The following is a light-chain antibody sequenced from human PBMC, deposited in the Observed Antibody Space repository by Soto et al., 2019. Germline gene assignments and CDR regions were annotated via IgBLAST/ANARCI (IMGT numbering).Light chain of an antibody. CDR3: QQYNNLPWT. J-gene: IGKJ1*01. CDR1: QSISDT. V-gene: IGKV3-15*01. Sequence: ILITLAPGAMSVSPGGRATLSWRASQSISDTLAWYQQKPGQAPRLLIHGASTRAPGFPARFSGSGSGTDFTLTISSLQSEDFAVYYCQQYNNLPWTFGQGTKVDIK. CDR2: GAS.